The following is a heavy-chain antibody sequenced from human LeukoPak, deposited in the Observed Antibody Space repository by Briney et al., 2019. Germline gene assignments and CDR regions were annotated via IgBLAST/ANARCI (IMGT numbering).Heavy chain of an antibody. CDR2: IYPGDSDT. Sequence: GESLKISCKGSGYSFTSYWIAWVRQMPGKGLEWMGIIYPGDSDTRYSPSFQGQVTISADKSISTAYLQWSSLKASDTAMYYCAAGTYDYSKFRDYWGQGTLVTVSS. CDR3: AAGTYDYSKFRDY. CDR1: GYSFTSYW. D-gene: IGHD4-11*01. J-gene: IGHJ4*02. V-gene: IGHV5-51*01.